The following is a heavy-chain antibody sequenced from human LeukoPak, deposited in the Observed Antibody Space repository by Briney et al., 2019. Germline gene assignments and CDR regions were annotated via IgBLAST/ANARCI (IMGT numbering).Heavy chain of an antibody. CDR1: GFIFSNDA. Sequence: GGSPRLSCAASGFIFSNDAMHWVRQAPGKGLEWVAFIWFDGSNKHYADSVKGRFTISRDNSEDTLYLQMNSLRAEDTAVYYCVRDPSGSGFAFDSWGQGALVTVSS. D-gene: IGHD1-1*01. V-gene: IGHV3-33*01. J-gene: IGHJ4*02. CDR3: VRDPSGSGFAFDS. CDR2: IWFDGSNK.